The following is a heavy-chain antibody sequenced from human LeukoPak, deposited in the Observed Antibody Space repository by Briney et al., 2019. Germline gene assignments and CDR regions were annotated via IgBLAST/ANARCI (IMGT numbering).Heavy chain of an antibody. CDR3: ARDGYYDFWSGYYWRGNWFDP. Sequence: EWVAVVWYDGSNKFYADSVKGRFTISRDNSTNTLYLQMNSLRAEDTAVYYCARDGYYDFWSGYYWRGNWFDPWGQGTLVTVSS. V-gene: IGHV3-33*01. D-gene: IGHD3-3*01. J-gene: IGHJ5*02. CDR2: VWYDGSNK.